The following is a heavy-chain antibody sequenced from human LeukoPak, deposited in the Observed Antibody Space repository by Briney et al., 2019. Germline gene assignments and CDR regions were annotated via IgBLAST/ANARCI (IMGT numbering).Heavy chain of an antibody. Sequence: SETLSLTCTVSGGSISSYYWSWIRQPPGKGLEWIGYIYYSGSTNYNPSLKSRVTISVDTSKNQFSLKLSSVTAADTAVYYCAREGGYDFWSGYSYYFDYWGQGTLVTVSS. CDR3: AREGGYDFWSGYSYYFDY. J-gene: IGHJ4*02. D-gene: IGHD3-3*01. CDR1: GGSISSYY. V-gene: IGHV4-59*12. CDR2: IYYSGST.